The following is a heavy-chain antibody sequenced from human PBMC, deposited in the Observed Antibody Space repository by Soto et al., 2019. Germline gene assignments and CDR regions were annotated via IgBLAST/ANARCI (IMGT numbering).Heavy chain of an antibody. CDR1: GYTFTSYY. CDR3: ARDHIAAAGVFDY. CDR2: INPSGGST. D-gene: IGHD6-13*01. Sequence: QVQLVQSGAEVKKPGASVKVSCKASGYTFTSYYMHWVRQAPGQGLEWMGIINPSGGSTSYAQKFQGRVTMTRDTSTSIVYMELSSLRFEDTAVYYCARDHIAAAGVFDYWGQGTLVTVSS. V-gene: IGHV1-46*01. J-gene: IGHJ4*02.